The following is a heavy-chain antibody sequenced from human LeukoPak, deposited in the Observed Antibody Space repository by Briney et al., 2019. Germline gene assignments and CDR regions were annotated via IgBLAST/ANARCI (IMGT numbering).Heavy chain of an antibody. D-gene: IGHD3-22*01. J-gene: IGHJ4*02. CDR1: GFIVSHKY. CDR2: IYAGGNS. V-gene: IGHV3-66*01. CDR3: ARGQIDLLRNYFDS. Sequence: GGSLRLSCAASGFIVSHKYMAWVRQAPGKGLEWLSIIYAGGNSVSADSVKGRFIISRDNSRNTVHLQMNSLRDDDTAVYYCARGQIDLLRNYFDSWGPGALVAVSS.